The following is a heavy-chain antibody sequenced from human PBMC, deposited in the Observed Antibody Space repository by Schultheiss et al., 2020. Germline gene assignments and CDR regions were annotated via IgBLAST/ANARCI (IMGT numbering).Heavy chain of an antibody. CDR3: ARHTFDSSGYYDY. D-gene: IGHD3-22*01. J-gene: IGHJ4*02. V-gene: IGHV3-23*01. CDR2: ISGSGGST. Sequence: GESLKISCAASGFTFSSYAMSWVRQAPGRGLEWVSAISGSGGSTYYADSVKGRFTISRDNSKNTLYLQMNSLRAEDTAVYYCARHTFDSSGYYDYWGQGTLVTVS. CDR1: GFTFSSYA.